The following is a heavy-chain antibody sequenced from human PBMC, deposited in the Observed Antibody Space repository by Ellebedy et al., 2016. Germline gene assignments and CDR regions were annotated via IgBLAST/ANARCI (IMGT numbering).Heavy chain of an antibody. CDR2: ISYDGSNK. V-gene: IGHV3-33*05. D-gene: IGHD1-26*01. J-gene: IGHJ4*02. Sequence: GESLKISCAASGFTFSSYGMHWVRQAPGKGLEWVAVISYDGSNKYYADSVKGRFTISRDNSKNTLFLQMSSLRAEDTAVYYCAKRYWEGRGLSPWDHWGQGTLVTVSS. CDR1: GFTFSSYG. CDR3: AKRYWEGRGLSPWDH.